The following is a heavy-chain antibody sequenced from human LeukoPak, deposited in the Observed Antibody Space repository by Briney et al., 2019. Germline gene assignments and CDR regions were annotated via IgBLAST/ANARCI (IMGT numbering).Heavy chain of an antibody. V-gene: IGHV3-7*04. CDR1: GFTFSTYW. Sequence: GGSLRLSCAASGFTFSTYWMSWVRQAPGKGLEWVANIKQDGSEKYYVDSVKGRFTISRDNAKKSLYLQMNSLRVEDTALYYCARDPAGYDAFDIWGRGTMVTVSS. CDR3: ARDPAGYDAFDI. J-gene: IGHJ3*02. D-gene: IGHD3-9*01. CDR2: IKQDGSEK.